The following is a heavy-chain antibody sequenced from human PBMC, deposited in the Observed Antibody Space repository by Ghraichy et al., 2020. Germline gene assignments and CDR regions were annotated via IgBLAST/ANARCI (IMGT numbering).Heavy chain of an antibody. CDR3: ARDSSGYYDVDGMDV. Sequence: GGSLRLSCAASGFTFSSYSMNWVRQAPGKGLEWVSSISSSSSYIYYADSVKGRFTISRDNAKNSLYLQMNSLRAEDTAVYYCARDSSGYYDVDGMDVWGQGTTVTVSS. D-gene: IGHD3-22*01. V-gene: IGHV3-21*01. J-gene: IGHJ6*02. CDR2: ISSSSSYI. CDR1: GFTFSSYS.